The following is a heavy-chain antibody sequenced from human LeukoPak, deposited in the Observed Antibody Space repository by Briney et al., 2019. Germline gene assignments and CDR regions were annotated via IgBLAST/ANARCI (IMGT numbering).Heavy chain of an antibody. CDR2: FYNSGSS. V-gene: IGHV4-59*01. Sequence: SETLSLTCTVSGGSISDYYRGWIRQPPGKGLEWIGYFYNSGSSTYNPSLKSRVTISVDTSKEQFSLKVNSVTAADTAVYYCTRGAGWLIDYWGQGTLVTASS. J-gene: IGHJ4*02. D-gene: IGHD3-16*01. CDR3: TRGAGWLIDY. CDR1: GGSISDYY.